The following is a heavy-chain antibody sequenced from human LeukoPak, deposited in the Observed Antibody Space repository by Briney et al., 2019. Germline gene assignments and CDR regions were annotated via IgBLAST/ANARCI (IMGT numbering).Heavy chain of an antibody. V-gene: IGHV3-74*01. Sequence: GGSLRLSCAASGFTFSSYWMHWVRQAPGKGLVWVSYIDTYGSDTNYADSVKGRFTISRDNAKNTLYLQMNSQRAEDTAVYYCVRGGSGNFFWGQGTQVTVSS. CDR1: GFTFSSYW. CDR2: IDTYGSDT. J-gene: IGHJ4*02. D-gene: IGHD3-22*01. CDR3: VRGGSGNFF.